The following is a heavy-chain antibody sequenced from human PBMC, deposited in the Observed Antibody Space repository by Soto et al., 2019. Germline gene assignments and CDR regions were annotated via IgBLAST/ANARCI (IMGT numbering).Heavy chain of an antibody. J-gene: IGHJ4*02. CDR1: GGSISSGGYS. D-gene: IGHD3-10*01. V-gene: IGHV4-30-2*01. CDR3: ARHSRSVNYGSGSYSSDY. CDR2: IYHSGST. Sequence: PSETLSLTCAVSGGSISSGGYSWSWIRQPPGKGLEWIGYIYHSGSTYYNPSLKSRVTISVDTSKNQFSLKLTSVTAADTAVYYCARHSRSVNYGSGSYSSDYWGQGTLVTVSS.